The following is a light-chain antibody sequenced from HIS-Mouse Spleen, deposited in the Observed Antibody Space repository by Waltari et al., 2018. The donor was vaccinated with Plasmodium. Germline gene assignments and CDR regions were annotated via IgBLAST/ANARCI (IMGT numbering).Light chain of an antibody. J-gene: IGLJ3*02. Sequence: SYELTQPPSASLSPGPTARTTCSGTALPKKYAYWYQQKPGQAPALVIYEDNKRPSGIPERFSGSSSGTMATLTISGAQVEDEADYYCYSTDSSGNHRVFGGGTKLTVL. CDR2: EDN. CDR3: YSTDSSGNHRV. V-gene: IGLV3-10*01. CDR1: ALPKKY.